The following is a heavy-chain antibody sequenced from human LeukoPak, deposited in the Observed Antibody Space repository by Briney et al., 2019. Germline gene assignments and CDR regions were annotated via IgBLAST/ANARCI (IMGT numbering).Heavy chain of an antibody. J-gene: IGHJ3*02. CDR3: ARAEVPAAIKSGAFDI. Sequence: GGSLRLSCAASGFTFSSYGMHWVRQAPGKGLEWVAVIWYDGSNKYYADSVKGRFTISRDNSKNTLYLQMNSLRAEDTAVYYCARAEVPAAIKSGAFDIWGQGTMVTVSS. D-gene: IGHD2-2*01. CDR2: IWYDGSNK. V-gene: IGHV3-33*01. CDR1: GFTFSSYG.